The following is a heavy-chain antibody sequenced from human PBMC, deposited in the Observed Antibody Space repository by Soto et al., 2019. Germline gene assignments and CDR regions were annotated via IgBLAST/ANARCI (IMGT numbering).Heavy chain of an antibody. Sequence: GGSLRLSCVASGFSYEDYYMHWVRQVPGKGLEWVAGIRGNSGSTGYADSVRGRFTVSRDNAKNSLFLQMSSLSPEDTALYYCTTLTSARPGFDALDLWGQGTMVTVSS. D-gene: IGHD2-8*01. CDR2: IRGNSGST. J-gene: IGHJ3*01. CDR1: GFSYEDYY. V-gene: IGHV3-9*01. CDR3: TTLTSARPGFDALDL.